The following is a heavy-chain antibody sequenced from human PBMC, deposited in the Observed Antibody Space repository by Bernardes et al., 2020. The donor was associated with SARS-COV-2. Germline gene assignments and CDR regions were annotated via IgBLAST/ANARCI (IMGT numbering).Heavy chain of an antibody. Sequence: GGSLRLSRAASGFTFSSYGMHWVRQAPGKGLEWVAVIWYDGSNKYYADSVKGRFTISRDNSKNTLYLQMNSLRAEDTAVYYCARDGDILTGYYLDYWGQGTLVTVSS. V-gene: IGHV3-33*01. CDR1: GFTFSSYG. CDR2: IWYDGSNK. J-gene: IGHJ4*02. CDR3: ARDGDILTGYYLDY. D-gene: IGHD3-9*01.